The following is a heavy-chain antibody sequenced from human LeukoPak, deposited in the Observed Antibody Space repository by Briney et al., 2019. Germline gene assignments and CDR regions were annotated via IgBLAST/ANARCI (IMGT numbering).Heavy chain of an antibody. CDR2: IWYDGNNK. Sequence: GRSLRLSCAASGLTFSSYGMHWVRQAPGKGLEGVAGIWYDGNNKYYADSVKGRFAISRDNSKNTLYVQMNSLRAEDTAVYYCARDSCRGDCYPFDYWGQGTLVTVSS. CDR1: GLTFSSYG. J-gene: IGHJ4*02. D-gene: IGHD2-21*02. CDR3: ARDSCRGDCYPFDY. V-gene: IGHV3-33*01.